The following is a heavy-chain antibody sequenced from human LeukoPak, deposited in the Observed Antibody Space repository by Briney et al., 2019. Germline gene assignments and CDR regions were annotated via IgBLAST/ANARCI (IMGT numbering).Heavy chain of an antibody. CDR3: ARDLAAWDV. V-gene: IGHV3-21*01. J-gene: IGHJ6*04. CDR1: GLTVSSNY. CDR2: ISSSSSYI. Sequence: GGSLRPSCAASGLTVSSNYIWVRQAPGKGLEWVSSISSSSSYIYYADSVKGRFTISRDNAENTMFLQMNSLRAEDSAVYYCARDLAAWDVWGKGTTVTVSS.